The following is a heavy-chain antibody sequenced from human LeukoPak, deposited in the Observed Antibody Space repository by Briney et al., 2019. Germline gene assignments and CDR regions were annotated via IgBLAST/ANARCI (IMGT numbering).Heavy chain of an antibody. Sequence: GGSLRLSCAASGFTFSSYAMSWVRQAPGKGLEWVSAISGSGGSTYYADSVKGRFTISRDNSKNTLYLQMNSLRAEDTAVYYCAKPLYYYDSSGYYGPFDYWGQGTLVTVSS. CDR2: ISGSGGST. CDR1: GFTFSSYA. D-gene: IGHD3-22*01. J-gene: IGHJ4*02. V-gene: IGHV3-23*01. CDR3: AKPLYYYDSSGYYGPFDY.